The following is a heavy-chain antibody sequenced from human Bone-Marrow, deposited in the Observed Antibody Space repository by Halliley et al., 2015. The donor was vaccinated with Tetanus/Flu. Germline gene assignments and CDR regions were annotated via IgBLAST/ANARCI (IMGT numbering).Heavy chain of an antibody. J-gene: IGHJ4*02. CDR3: VRGVDYFDY. V-gene: IGHV3-72*01. CDR2: SRNGANRYTT. D-gene: IGHD3-10*01. Sequence: EWVGRSRNGANRYTTDYAASVRGRFTVSRDDSENSLYLQMNSLKAEDTAVYYCVRGVDYFDYWGQGTLVTVSS.